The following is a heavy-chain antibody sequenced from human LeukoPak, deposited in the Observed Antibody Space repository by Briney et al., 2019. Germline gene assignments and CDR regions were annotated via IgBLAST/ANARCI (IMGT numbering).Heavy chain of an antibody. V-gene: IGHV3-30*04. D-gene: IGHD1-26*01. CDR3: ARYGRFLDY. Sequence: GGSLRLSCAASGFIFSNYAMHWVRQAPGKGLEWVAVISYDGRNQYYADSVKGRFTVSRDNSKSTLFLQMNSLRGEDTAVYNCARYGRFLDYWGQGTLVTVSS. CDR1: GFIFSNYA. CDR2: ISYDGRNQ. J-gene: IGHJ4*02.